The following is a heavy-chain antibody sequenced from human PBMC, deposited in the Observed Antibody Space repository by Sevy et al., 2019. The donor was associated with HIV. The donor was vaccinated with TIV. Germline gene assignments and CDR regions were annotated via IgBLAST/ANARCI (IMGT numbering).Heavy chain of an antibody. CDR1: GFTFGDYA. CDR2: IRSKAYGGTT. V-gene: IGHV3-49*03. Sequence: GGSLRLSCTTSGFTFGDYAMSWFRQAPGKGLEWVGFIRSKAYGGTTEYAASVKGRFTISRDDSKSIAYLQVNSLKTEDTAVYYCGGTVVTLASYGFDIWGQGTMVTVSS. J-gene: IGHJ3*02. D-gene: IGHD3-22*01. CDR3: GGTVVTLASYGFDI.